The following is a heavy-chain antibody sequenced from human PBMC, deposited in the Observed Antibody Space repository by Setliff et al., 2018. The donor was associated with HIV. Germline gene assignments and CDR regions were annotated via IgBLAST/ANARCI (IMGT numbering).Heavy chain of an antibody. D-gene: IGHD3-3*01. CDR2: INYSGNT. CDR3: ARGPSHFDLWSGLGGNHYYYYYMDV. J-gene: IGHJ6*03. V-gene: IGHV4-34*09. Sequence: SETLSLTCAVYGGSFSGYYWSWIRQPPGRGLEWIGYINYSGNTYYSPSLKSRLNISVDTSKNQFSLNLNSVTATDTAVYYCARGPSHFDLWSGLGGNHYYYYYMDVWGKGTTVTVSS. CDR1: GGSFSGYY.